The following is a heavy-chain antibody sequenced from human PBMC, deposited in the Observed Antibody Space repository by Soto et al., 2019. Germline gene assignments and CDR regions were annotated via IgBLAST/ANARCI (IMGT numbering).Heavy chain of an antibody. D-gene: IGHD3-22*01. CDR1: GGSISSSSYY. CDR2: INHSGST. V-gene: IGHV4-39*07. J-gene: IGHJ4*02. CDR3: ARDQNYYDSSGYIGY. Sequence: SETLSLTCTVSGGSISSSSYYWSWIRQPPGKGLEWIGEINHSGSTNYNPSLKSRVTISVDTSKNQFSLKLSSVTAADTAVYYCARDQNYYDSSGYIGYWGQGTLVTVSS.